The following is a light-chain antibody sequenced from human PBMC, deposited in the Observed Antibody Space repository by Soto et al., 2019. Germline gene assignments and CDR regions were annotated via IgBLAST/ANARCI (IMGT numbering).Light chain of an antibody. CDR3: SSYKRSSTLVV. V-gene: IGLV2-14*03. Sequence: QSVLTQPASVSGSPGQSITISCTGTSSDVGTYDYVSWYQHHPGKAPKLMIYDVSNRPSGVSNRFSGSKSGNTASLSISGLQADDEADYFCSSYKRSSTLVVFGGGTKLTVL. J-gene: IGLJ2*01. CDR1: SSDVGTYDY. CDR2: DVS.